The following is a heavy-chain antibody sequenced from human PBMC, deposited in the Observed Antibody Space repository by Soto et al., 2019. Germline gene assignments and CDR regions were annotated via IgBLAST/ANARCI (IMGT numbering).Heavy chain of an antibody. Sequence: QVQLVQSGAEVKKPGSSVKVSCKASGGTISRYSITWVRQAPGHGLEWIGRVIPIFGIPTYAQKFQGRVTINAAESTSTAYRELSSLRSDDTAVYYCAREDRDRETGLVPAAIDGMDVWGQGTTVTVSS. D-gene: IGHD2-2*01. CDR2: VIPIFGIP. V-gene: IGHV1-69*08. CDR3: AREDRDRETGLVPAAIDGMDV. CDR1: GGTISRYS. J-gene: IGHJ6*02.